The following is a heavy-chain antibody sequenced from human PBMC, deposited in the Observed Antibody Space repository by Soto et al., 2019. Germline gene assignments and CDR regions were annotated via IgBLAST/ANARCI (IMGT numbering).Heavy chain of an antibody. D-gene: IGHD1-26*01. V-gene: IGHV3-30*18. CDR2: ISYDGTTE. Sequence: QALLVASGGGVAQPGSSLRISCAASGFIFSTYGIHWVRQAPGKGLEWVAFISYDGTTEEYADPVRGRFSVSRDNSKNILYLQMNSLRGEDTAVYYCAKLKRGAPVSYFDHWGQGTLVTVSS. J-gene: IGHJ4*02. CDR3: AKLKRGAPVSYFDH. CDR1: GFIFSTYG.